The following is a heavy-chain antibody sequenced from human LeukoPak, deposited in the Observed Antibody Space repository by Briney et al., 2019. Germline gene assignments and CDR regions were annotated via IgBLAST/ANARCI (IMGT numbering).Heavy chain of an antibody. V-gene: IGHV3-15*01. CDR3: TIPFTMVRGVIPGY. J-gene: IGHJ4*02. CDR2: VKSKTDGGTT. Sequence: KTGGSLRLSCAASGFTFSYAWMSWVRQAPGKGLEWVSRVKSKTDGGTTDYAAPVKGRFTISRDDSKSTLYLQMNSLKTEDTAVYYCTIPFTMVRGVIPGYWGQGTLVTVSS. D-gene: IGHD3-10*01. CDR1: GFTFSYAW.